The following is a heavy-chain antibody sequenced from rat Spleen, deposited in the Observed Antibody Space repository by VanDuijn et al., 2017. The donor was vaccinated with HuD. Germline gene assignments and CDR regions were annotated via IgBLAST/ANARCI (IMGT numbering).Heavy chain of an antibody. Sequence: QVQLKESGPGLVQPSQTLSLTCTVAGFSLTSYNVHWVRQPPGKGLEWMGVIWTGGNTVYNSALKSRLSISRDTSKNQLFLKMSSLKTEDTATYYCARDGLRVYLPLFDYWGQGVMVTVSS. V-gene: IGHV2-41*01. CDR3: ARDGLRVYLPLFDY. J-gene: IGHJ2*01. CDR2: IWTGGNT. D-gene: IGHD1-4*01. CDR1: GFSLTSYN.